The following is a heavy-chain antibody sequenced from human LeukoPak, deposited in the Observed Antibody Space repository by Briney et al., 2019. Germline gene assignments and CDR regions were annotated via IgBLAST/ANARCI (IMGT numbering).Heavy chain of an antibody. D-gene: IGHD3-10*01. V-gene: IGHV3-53*01. CDR2: LYSGGDI. J-gene: IGHJ2*01. Sequence: GGSLRLSCAVSGFTVSTNYMSWVRPAPGKGLEWVSILYSGGDIYYADSVKGRFTISRDNSRNTLYLQMNTLRVEDSAVYYCARDRAPPTSWYFDLWGRGTLVTVPS. CDR1: GFTVSTNY. CDR3: ARDRAPPTSWYFDL.